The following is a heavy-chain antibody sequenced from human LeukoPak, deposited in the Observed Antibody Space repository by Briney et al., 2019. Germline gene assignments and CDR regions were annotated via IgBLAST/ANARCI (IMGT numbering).Heavy chain of an antibody. D-gene: IGHD1-26*01. CDR1: GFTFSSYG. CDR3: AKDLGGSYPIFDY. CDR2: ISYDGSNK. Sequence: GGSLRLSCAASGFTFSSYGMHWVRQAPGEGLEWVAVISYDGSNKYYADSVKGRFTISRDNSKNTLYLQMNSLRAEDTAVYYCAKDLGGSYPIFDYWGQGTLVTASS. V-gene: IGHV3-30*18. J-gene: IGHJ4*02.